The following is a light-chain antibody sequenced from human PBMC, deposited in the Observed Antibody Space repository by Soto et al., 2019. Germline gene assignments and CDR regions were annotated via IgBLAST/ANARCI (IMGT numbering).Light chain of an antibody. J-gene: IGLJ1*01. V-gene: IGLV1-44*01. CDR1: SSNIGSSI. CDR2: NNN. Sequence: QSVLTQPPSASGTPGQRVTISCSGSSSNIGSSIVNWYQQLPGTAPKLLIYNNNQRPSGVPDRFSGSKSGTSASLAISGLQSEDEAAYYCAAWDDSLNGYVFGTGTKLTVL. CDR3: AAWDDSLNGYV.